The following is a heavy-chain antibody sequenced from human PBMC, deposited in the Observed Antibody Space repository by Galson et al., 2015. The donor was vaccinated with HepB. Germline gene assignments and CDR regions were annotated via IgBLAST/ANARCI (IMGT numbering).Heavy chain of an antibody. J-gene: IGHJ4*02. CDR2: ISGSSSYT. CDR1: GFTFSDYY. Sequence: SLRLSCAASGFTFSDYYMSWVRQAPGKGLEWVSYISGSSSYTNYADSVKGRFTISRDNAKNSLYLQMNRLRAEDTAVYYCARARLPYSSSWYYFDYWGQGTLVIVSS. V-gene: IGHV3-11*06. D-gene: IGHD6-13*01. CDR3: ARARLPYSSSWYYFDY.